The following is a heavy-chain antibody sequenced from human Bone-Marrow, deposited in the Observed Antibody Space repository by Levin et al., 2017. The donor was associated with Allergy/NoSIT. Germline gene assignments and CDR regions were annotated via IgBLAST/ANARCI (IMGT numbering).Heavy chain of an antibody. Sequence: SETLSLTCGISGDSVSSNSAVWNWIRQSPSRGLEWLGWTYYRSKWYNDYAVSVKSRIIINPDTSKNQFSLQLSSVTPEDTAVYYCARAVDTAMVTAYGMVVWGQGTTVTVSS. V-gene: IGHV6-1*01. CDR1: GDSVSSNSAV. J-gene: IGHJ6*02. CDR2: TYYRSKWYN. CDR3: ARAVDTAMVTAYGMVV. D-gene: IGHD5-18*01.